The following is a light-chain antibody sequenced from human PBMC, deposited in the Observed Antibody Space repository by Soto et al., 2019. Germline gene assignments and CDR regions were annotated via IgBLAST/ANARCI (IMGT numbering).Light chain of an antibody. CDR3: QQSYTTLT. CDR2: GAS. Sequence: DIQMTQSPPSLSASVGDRVTIACRASQNITDFLNWYQQTAGKAPTLLIYGASRLPSGIPSRFSGSGSGTDFTLTISGLQPEDFATYYCQQSYTTLTFGGGTKVEI. J-gene: IGKJ4*01. V-gene: IGKV1-39*01. CDR1: QNITDF.